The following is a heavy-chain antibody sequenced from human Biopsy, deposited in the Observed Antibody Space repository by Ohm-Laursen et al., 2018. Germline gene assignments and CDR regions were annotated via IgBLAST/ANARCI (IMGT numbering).Heavy chain of an antibody. V-gene: IGHV1-2*02. CDR2: INCKTGDT. J-gene: IGHJ4*02. D-gene: IGHD2-8*01. CDR1: SYTFTDYN. CDR3: ARDPLNGHKHFDY. Sequence: ASVKVSCKVSSYTFTDYNIHWMRQAPGQGLEWLGNINCKTGDTNYAQKFQGTVTMTRDTSISTAYLALGSLRSADTAIYYCARDPLNGHKHFDYWGQGSLVTVSS.